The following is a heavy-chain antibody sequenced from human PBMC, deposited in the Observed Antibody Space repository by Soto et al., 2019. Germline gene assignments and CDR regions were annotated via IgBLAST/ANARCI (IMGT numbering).Heavy chain of an antibody. D-gene: IGHD1-1*01. CDR1: GFTFSNFG. CDR2: ISSSSTTI. Sequence: EVQLVESGGGLVQPGGSLRLSCEASGFTFSNFGINWVRLAPGKGLEWVSHISSSSTTIYYAESVKGRFTISRDNAKNLLYLQMSSLGGEDTAVYYCATSFITTIGTTAWGQGTLVTVSS. V-gene: IGHV3-48*01. J-gene: IGHJ4*02. CDR3: ATSFITTIGTTA.